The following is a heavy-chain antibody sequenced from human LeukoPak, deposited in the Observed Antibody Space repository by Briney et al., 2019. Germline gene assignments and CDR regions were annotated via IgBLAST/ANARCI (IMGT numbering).Heavy chain of an antibody. CDR3: ARDPAAVVTLKGTNWFDP. Sequence: EASVKVSCKASGYTFTSYGISWVRQAPGQGLEWMLCISAYNGNTNYAQKLQGRVTMTTDTSTSTAYMELRSLRSDDTAVYYCARDPAAVVTLKGTNWFDPWGQGTLVTVSS. CDR2: ISAYNGNT. J-gene: IGHJ5*02. D-gene: IGHD4-23*01. CDR1: GYTFTSYG. V-gene: IGHV1-18*01.